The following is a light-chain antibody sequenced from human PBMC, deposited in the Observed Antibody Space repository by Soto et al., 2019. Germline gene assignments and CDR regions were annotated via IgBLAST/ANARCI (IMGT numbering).Light chain of an antibody. V-gene: IGLV2-14*03. CDR3: SSFTTGVNYV. Sequence: QSALTQPASVSGSPGQSITISCTGTSSDVGAYNFVSWYQQHPGKAPKLIIYDVNNRPSEVSNRFSGSKSGNTASPTISGLQAEDEGDYYCSSFTTGVNYVFGIGTKLTVL. J-gene: IGLJ1*01. CDR1: SSDVGAYNF. CDR2: DVN.